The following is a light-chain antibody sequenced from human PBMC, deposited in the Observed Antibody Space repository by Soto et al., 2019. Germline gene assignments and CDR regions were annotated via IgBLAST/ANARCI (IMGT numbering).Light chain of an antibody. CDR1: QDIDKF. CDR2: EAS. CDR3: HQYDNLPRA. J-gene: IGKJ3*01. V-gene: IGKV1-33*01. Sequence: DIQMTQSPSSLSASIGDRVTITCQASQDIDKFLDWYQHRPGKAPKLLIYEASNLETGVPSRFIGGRSGTNYTFTITSLQPEDVATYYCHQYDNLPRAFGPGTKVHVK.